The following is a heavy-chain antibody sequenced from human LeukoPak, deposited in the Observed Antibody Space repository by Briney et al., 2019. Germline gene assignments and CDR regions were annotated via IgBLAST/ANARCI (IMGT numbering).Heavy chain of an antibody. Sequence: PGASLRLSCAASGFTFSSHAMSWVRQAPGKGLEWVSGVSGSGGSTYYADSVKGRFTISRDNSKNTLYPQMNSLRAEDTAVYYCAKRVTGTTNYFDYWGQGTLVTVSS. CDR3: AKRVTGTTNYFDY. J-gene: IGHJ4*02. V-gene: IGHV3-23*01. CDR2: VSGSGGST. D-gene: IGHD1-7*01. CDR1: GFTFSSHA.